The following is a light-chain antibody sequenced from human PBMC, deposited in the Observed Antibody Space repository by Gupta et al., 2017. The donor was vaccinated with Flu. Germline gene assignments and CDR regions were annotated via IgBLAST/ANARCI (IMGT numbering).Light chain of an antibody. J-gene: IGKJ4*01. CDR1: QTLINNY. CDR2: VAS. CDR3: QQAVRSPIT. Sequence: EIVLTQSRGTLSLSPGERATLSCRASQTLINNYLAWYQQKPGQAPRLLISVASTRATGIPDRFSGSGSGTEFTLTISRLEPEDFAVYYCQQAVRSPITFGGGTKVEIK. V-gene: IGKV3-20*01.